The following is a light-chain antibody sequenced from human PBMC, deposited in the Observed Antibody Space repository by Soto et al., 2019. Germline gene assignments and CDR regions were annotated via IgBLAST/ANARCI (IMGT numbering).Light chain of an antibody. V-gene: IGKV3-20*01. J-gene: IGKJ1*01. CDR1: QSVSTTY. CDR2: GTS. CDR3: QQYAMSRWT. Sequence: ETVLTQSPGTLSLSPGERSTLSFSSSQSVSTTYLAWYQQKPGQPPRLLIYGTSNRATGIPDRFSGSGSGTDFTLTISRLEPEDFAVYYCQQYAMSRWTFGQGTKVDIK.